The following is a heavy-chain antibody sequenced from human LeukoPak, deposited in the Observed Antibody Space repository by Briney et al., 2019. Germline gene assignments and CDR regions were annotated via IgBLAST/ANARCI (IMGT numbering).Heavy chain of an antibody. CDR1: GASISNQY. D-gene: IGHD2-15*01. J-gene: IGHJ6*03. Sequence: SETLSLTCTVSGASISNQYWTWIRQPPGQGLEWIGYIYNSGTTNYNPSLTSRVTISIDTSKNQFSLRLSSVTAADTAVYYCAKVGSETYSYYHMDVWGNGTTVTISS. CDR3: AKVGSETYSYYHMDV. V-gene: IGHV4-59*11. CDR2: IYNSGTT.